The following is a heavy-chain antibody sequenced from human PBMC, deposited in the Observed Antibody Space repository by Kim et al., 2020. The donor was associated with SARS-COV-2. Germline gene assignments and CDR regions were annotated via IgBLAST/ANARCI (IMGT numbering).Heavy chain of an antibody. CDR3: ARDFLPSSSAAYGMDV. V-gene: IGHV3-21*01. CDR2: ISSSSSYI. Sequence: GGSLRLSCAASGFTFSSYSMNWVRQAPGKGLEWVSSISSSSSYIYYADSVKGRFTISRDNAKNSLYLQMNSLRAEDTAVYYCARDFLPSSSAAYGMDVWGQGTTVTVSS. J-gene: IGHJ6*02. CDR1: GFTFSSYS. D-gene: IGHD6-13*01.